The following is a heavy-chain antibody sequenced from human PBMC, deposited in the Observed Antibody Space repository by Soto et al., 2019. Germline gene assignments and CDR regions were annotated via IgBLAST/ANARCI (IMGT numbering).Heavy chain of an antibody. Sequence: SETLSLTCTVSGGSISSGGYYWSWIRQHPGKGLEWIGYIYYSGSTYYNPSLKSRVTISVDTSKNQFSLKLSSVTAADTAVYYCARLTVTYYFDYWGQGTLVTVS. V-gene: IGHV4-31*03. CDR1: GGSISSGGYY. J-gene: IGHJ4*02. CDR3: ARLTVTYYFDY. CDR2: IYYSGST. D-gene: IGHD4-4*01.